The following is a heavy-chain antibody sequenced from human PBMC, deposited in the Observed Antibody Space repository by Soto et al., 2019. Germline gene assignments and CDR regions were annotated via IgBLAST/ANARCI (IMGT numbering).Heavy chain of an antibody. Sequence: GGSLRLSCAASGFTFSSYAMSWVRQAPGKGLEWVSAISGSGGSTYYADSVKGRFTISRDNSKNTLYLQMNSLRAEDTAVYYCAKKGGGDYGRRLFRSGYYMDVWGKGTTVTVSS. CDR3: AKKGGGDYGRRLFRSGYYMDV. D-gene: IGHD4-17*01. V-gene: IGHV3-23*01. CDR1: GFTFSSYA. J-gene: IGHJ6*03. CDR2: ISGSGGST.